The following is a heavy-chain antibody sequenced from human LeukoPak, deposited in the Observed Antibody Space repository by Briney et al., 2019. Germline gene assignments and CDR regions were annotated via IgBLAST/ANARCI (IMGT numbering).Heavy chain of an antibody. Sequence: SETLSLTCTVSGGSISSSSYYWGWIRQPPGKGLEWIGSIYYSGSTYYNPSLKSRVTISVDTSKNQFSLKLSSVTAADTAVYYCARPKKLGYCSSTSCCTGVWFDPWGQGTLVTVSS. CDR1: GGSISSSSYY. V-gene: IGHV4-39*01. J-gene: IGHJ5*02. D-gene: IGHD2-2*02. CDR3: ARPKKLGYCSSTSCCTGVWFDP. CDR2: IYYSGST.